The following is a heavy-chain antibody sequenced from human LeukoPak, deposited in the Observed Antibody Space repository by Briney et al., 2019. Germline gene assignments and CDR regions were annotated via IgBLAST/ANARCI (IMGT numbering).Heavy chain of an antibody. CDR2: ISNRGST. CDR3: ARVIPGQWLVPSVFDY. V-gene: IGHV4-59*01. Sequence: SETLSLTCPVSGGSISSYYWSWILHPPGKGLEWIGYISNRGSTNYNPSLKIRVTIPVDTSKNQFSLKLSSVTAADTAVYYCARVIPGQWLVPSVFDYWGQGTLVTVSS. D-gene: IGHD6-19*01. CDR1: GGSISSYY. J-gene: IGHJ4*02.